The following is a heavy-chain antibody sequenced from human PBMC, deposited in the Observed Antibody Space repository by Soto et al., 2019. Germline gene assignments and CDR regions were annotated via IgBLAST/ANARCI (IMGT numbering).Heavy chain of an antibody. J-gene: IGHJ6*02. CDR1: GFTFSNAW. V-gene: IGHV3-15*01. CDR2: IKSKTDGGTT. CDR3: TTGGRPEYYYYYGMDV. Sequence: PGGSLRLSCAASGFTFSNAWMSWVRQAPGKGLEWVGRIKSKTDGGTTDYAAPVKGRFTISRDDSKNTLYLQMNSLKTEDTAVYYCTTGGRPEYYYYYGMDVWGQGTTVTVSS.